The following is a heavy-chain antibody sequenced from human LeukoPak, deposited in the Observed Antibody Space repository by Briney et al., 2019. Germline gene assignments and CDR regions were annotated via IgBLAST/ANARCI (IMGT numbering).Heavy chain of an antibody. CDR1: GGSISSSNW. D-gene: IGHD2-2*01. CDR3: ARGSPSQLPPAEYFQH. Sequence: SGTLSFTCAVSGGSISSSNWWSWVRQPPGKGLEWIGEIYHSGSTNYNPSLKSRVTISVDKSKNQFSLKLSSVTAADTAVYYCARGSPSQLPPAEYFQHWGQGTLVTVSS. CDR2: IYHSGST. V-gene: IGHV4-4*02. J-gene: IGHJ1*01.